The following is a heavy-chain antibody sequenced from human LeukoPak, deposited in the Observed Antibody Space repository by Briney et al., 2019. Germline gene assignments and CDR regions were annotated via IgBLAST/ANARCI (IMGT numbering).Heavy chain of an antibody. Sequence: GGSLRLSCAASGFSFSDNYMSWIRQAPGKGLEWVSYISNSGSYTNYPDSVKGRFTISRDNAKNSLYLQMNSLRAEDTAVYYCARRYCSSTSCLIDYWGQGTLVTVSS. CDR2: ISNSGSYT. D-gene: IGHD2-2*01. V-gene: IGHV3-11*06. CDR3: ARRYCSSTSCLIDY. J-gene: IGHJ4*02. CDR1: GFSFSDNY.